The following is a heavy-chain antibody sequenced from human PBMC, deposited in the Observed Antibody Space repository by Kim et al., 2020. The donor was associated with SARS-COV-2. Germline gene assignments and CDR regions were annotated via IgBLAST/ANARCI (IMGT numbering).Heavy chain of an antibody. V-gene: IGHV3-23*01. CDR2: ISGSGGST. Sequence: GGSLRLSCAASGFTFSSYAMSWVRQAPGKGLEWVSAISGSGGSTYYADSVKGRFTISRDNSKNTLYLQMNSLRAEDTAVYYCAKDASHCSGGSCYGDAFDLWGQGTMVTVSS. CDR1: GFTFSSYA. J-gene: IGHJ3*01. CDR3: AKDASHCSGGSCYGDAFDL. D-gene: IGHD2-15*01.